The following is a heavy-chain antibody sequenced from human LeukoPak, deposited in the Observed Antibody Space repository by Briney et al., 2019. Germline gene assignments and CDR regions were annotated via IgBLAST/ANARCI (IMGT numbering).Heavy chain of an antibody. D-gene: IGHD1-1*01. V-gene: IGHV3-66*01. J-gene: IGHJ4*02. Sequence: GGSLRLSCAASGXSVSRNYMTWVRQAPGEGLEWVSLIYSGGSTSYADSVKGRFTISRDNSKNTLYPQMNSLRAEDTAVYYCARKTDHQTGGDYWGQGTLVTVSS. CDR2: IYSGGST. CDR3: ARKTDHQTGGDY. CDR1: GXSVSRNY.